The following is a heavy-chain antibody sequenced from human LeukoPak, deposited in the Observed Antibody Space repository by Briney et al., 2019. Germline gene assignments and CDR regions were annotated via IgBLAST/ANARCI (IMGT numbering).Heavy chain of an antibody. CDR2: ISGSGGST. CDR1: GFTFSSYA. Sequence: GGSLRLSCAASGFTFSSYAMSWVRQAPGKGLEWVSAISGSGGSTYYADSVKGRFTISRDNAKNSLYLQMNSLRAEDTAVYYCARDLPYTGTTLWGQGTLVTVSS. V-gene: IGHV3-23*01. J-gene: IGHJ4*02. D-gene: IGHD1-1*01. CDR3: ARDLPYTGTTL.